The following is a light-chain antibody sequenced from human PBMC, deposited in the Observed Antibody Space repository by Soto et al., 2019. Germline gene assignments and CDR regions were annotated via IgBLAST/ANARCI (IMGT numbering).Light chain of an antibody. J-gene: IGKJ2*01. CDR1: QSLLPGNGYNY. CDR2: LGS. V-gene: IGKV2-28*01. Sequence: DIVMTQSPLSLPVTPGEPASISCRSSQSLLPGNGYNYLDWYLQKPGQSPKLLIYLGSNRASGVPERFRGSGSGTDFTLKISRVEAEDVGVYYCMQALQTPVTFGQGTKLEIK. CDR3: MQALQTPVT.